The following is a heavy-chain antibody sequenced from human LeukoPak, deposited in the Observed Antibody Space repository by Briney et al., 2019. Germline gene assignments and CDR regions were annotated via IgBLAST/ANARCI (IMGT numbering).Heavy chain of an antibody. CDR1: GGYFSGYY. Sequence: SETLSLTCAVYGGYFSGYYWSGIREPPGKGVEWSGEINHSGTTNYNPSLKSRVTISVDTSKNQFSMKLSSVTAADTAVYYCARGHPLLTLLDGTGTGAFDMWGQGTMVTVSS. J-gene: IGHJ3*02. CDR2: INHSGTT. CDR3: ARGHPLLTLLDGTGTGAFDM. V-gene: IGHV4-34*01. D-gene: IGHD3-10*01.